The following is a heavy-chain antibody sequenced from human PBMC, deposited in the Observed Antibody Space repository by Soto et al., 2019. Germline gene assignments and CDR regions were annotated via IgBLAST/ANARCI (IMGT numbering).Heavy chain of an antibody. CDR2: SYWDDGK. D-gene: IGHD3-10*02. V-gene: IGHV2-5*02. Sequence: QITLKESGPTLVKPTQTLTLTCTFSGLSLSTTGEAVGWIRQPPGKALEWLALSYWDDGKRYNPTLKTSITITKDTSKKQVVLTLANMDHVDTATYCCAHYVATGPAGWFDPWGQGILVTVSS. CDR1: GLSLSTTGEA. J-gene: IGHJ5*02. CDR3: AHYVATGPAGWFDP.